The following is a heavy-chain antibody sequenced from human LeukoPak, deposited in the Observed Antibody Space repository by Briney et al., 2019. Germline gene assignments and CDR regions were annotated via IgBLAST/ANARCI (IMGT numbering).Heavy chain of an antibody. CDR2: VSWKSDTV. CDR3: AKSGKDGLLWFGELVSNYYYMDV. V-gene: IGHV3-9*01. D-gene: IGHD3-10*01. Sequence: GRSLRLSCAASGFIFSNYAMHWVRQAPGKGLEWVSGVSWKSDTVGYADSVKGRFTISRNNAKNSLYLQMNGLRAEDTALYYCAKSGKDGLLWFGELVSNYYYMDVWGKGTTVTVSS. J-gene: IGHJ6*03. CDR1: GFIFSNYA.